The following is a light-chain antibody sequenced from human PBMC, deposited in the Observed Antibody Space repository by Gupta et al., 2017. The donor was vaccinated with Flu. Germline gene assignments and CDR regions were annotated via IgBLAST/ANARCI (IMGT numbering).Light chain of an antibody. J-gene: IGKJ1*01. CDR1: QSVHRN. Sequence: DIVMTQSPVTLSVSPGERVTLSCRASQSVHRNVAWYQQRPGQAPRLLIYGDSIRATGVPARFSDSGSGTXFTLTIXSLQSEDFAIYYCHQYDRWPWTFGXGTKV. V-gene: IGKV3-15*01. CDR3: HQYDRWPWT. CDR2: GDS.